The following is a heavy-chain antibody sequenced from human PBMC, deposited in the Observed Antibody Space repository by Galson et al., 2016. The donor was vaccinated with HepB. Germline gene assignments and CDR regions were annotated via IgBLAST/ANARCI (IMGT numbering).Heavy chain of an antibody. CDR1: GFTFSGYA. J-gene: IGHJ4*02. Sequence: SLRLSCAASGFTFSGYAMSWVRQAPGKGLQWISLIHNDGETTYYADSVKGRFTVSRDNSKNTLYLQMNSLRAEDTAVYYCAEQRGGAMGNYCFDYWGQGTLVTVSS. D-gene: IGHD5-18*01. V-gene: IGHV3-23*01. CDR2: IHNDGETT. CDR3: AEQRGGAMGNYCFDY.